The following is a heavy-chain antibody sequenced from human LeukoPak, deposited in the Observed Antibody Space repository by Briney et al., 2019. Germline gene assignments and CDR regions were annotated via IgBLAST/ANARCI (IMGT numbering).Heavy chain of an antibody. V-gene: IGHV3-64*01. D-gene: IGHD3-22*01. CDR1: GFTFSSYA. J-gene: IGHJ4*02. CDR2: ISSNGGST. Sequence: GGSLRLSCAASGFTFSSYAMHWVRQAPGKGLEYVSAISSNGGSTYYANSVKGRFTISRDNSKNTLYLQMGSLRAEDMAVYYCARVAYYYDSSGYYSAGFDYRGQGTLVTVSS. CDR3: ARVAYYYDSSGYYSAGFDY.